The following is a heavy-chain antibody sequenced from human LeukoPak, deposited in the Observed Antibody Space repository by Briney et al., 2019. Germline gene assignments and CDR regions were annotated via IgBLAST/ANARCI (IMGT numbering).Heavy chain of an antibody. CDR2: IKSNADGGTP. V-gene: IGHV3-15*01. D-gene: IGHD2/OR15-2a*01. J-gene: IGHJ4*02. CDR3: TTFYHEYSPY. CDR1: GFSFMNAW. Sequence: GGSLRLSCAASGFSFMNAWMIWVRQAPAKGQEWVGRIKSNADGGTPDYAAPARGRFTISRDDSKNTLYLQMNSLKTEDTAVYYCTTFYHEYSPYWGRGTLVTVSS.